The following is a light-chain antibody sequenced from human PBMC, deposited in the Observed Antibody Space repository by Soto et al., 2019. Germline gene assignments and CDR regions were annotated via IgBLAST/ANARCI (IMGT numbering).Light chain of an antibody. CDR3: QKYDNWPFT. CDR2: DAS. V-gene: IGKV3-15*01. CDR1: QSIRSH. Sequence: EIVMTQSPATLSVPPGERATLSCRASQSIRSHLAWYQQKPGQAPRLLIYDASTRATGIPARFSGSGSGTEFTLTISSLQSEDFAVYYCQKYDNWPFTFGQGTRLETK. J-gene: IGKJ5*01.